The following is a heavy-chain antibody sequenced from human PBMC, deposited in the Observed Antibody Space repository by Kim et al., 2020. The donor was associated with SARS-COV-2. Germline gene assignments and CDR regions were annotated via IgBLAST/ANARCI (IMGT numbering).Heavy chain of an antibody. D-gene: IGHD4-17*01. Sequence: GGSLRLSCAASGFTFSSYAMSWVRQAPGKGLEWVSAISGSGGSTYYADSVKGRFTISRDNSKNTLYLQMNSLRAEDTAVYYCAKALGDDYGDYGGMDVWGQGTTVTVSS. J-gene: IGHJ6*02. CDR2: ISGSGGST. CDR1: GFTFSSYA. V-gene: IGHV3-23*01. CDR3: AKALGDDYGDYGGMDV.